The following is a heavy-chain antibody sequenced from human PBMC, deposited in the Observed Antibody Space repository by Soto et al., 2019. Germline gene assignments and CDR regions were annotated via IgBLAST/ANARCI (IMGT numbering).Heavy chain of an antibody. V-gene: IGHV3-30*03. J-gene: IGHJ4*02. CDR1: DFDFSSYG. D-gene: IGHD3-10*01. Sequence: PVGSLRLSCAASDFDFSSYGIHWVRQAPGKGLEWVAASSYDGRETFYADSAKGRFTVSKEMSKNTAFLQMNALSHEDTAVYCCARDSGWPILNFDNWGQGTPVTVSS. CDR2: SSYDGRET. CDR3: ARDSGWPILNFDN.